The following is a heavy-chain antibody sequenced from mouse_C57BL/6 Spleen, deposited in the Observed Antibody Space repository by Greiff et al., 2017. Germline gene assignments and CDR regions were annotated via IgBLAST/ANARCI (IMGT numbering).Heavy chain of an antibody. V-gene: IGHV5-4*03. CDR2: ISDGGSYT. J-gene: IGHJ3*01. CDR1: GFTFSSYA. CDR3: ARSITTVVAPFAY. D-gene: IGHD1-1*01. Sequence: EVKLMESGGGLVKPGGSLKLSCAASGFTFSSYAMSWVRQTPEKRLEWVATISDGGSYTYYPDNVKGRFTISRDNAKNNLYLQMSHLKSEDTAMYYCARSITTVVAPFAYWGQGTLVTVSA.